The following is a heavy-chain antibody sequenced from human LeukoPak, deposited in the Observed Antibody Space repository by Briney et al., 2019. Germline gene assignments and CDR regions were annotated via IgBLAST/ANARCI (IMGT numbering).Heavy chain of an antibody. CDR2: INHSGTT. CDR1: IESFSGYY. J-gene: IGHJ4*02. V-gene: IGHV4-34*01. D-gene: IGHD2-21*02. CDR3: ARVRGDLSTDY. Sequence: SETLSLTCAIYIESFSGYYWTWIRQPPGKGLEWIGEINHSGTTNYNPSLKSRVTISADTSKNQFSLKLTSVTAADTATYYCARVRGDLSTDYWGQGNLVTVSS.